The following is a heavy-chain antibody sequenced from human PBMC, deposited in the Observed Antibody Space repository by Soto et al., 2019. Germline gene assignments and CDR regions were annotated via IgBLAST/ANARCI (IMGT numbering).Heavy chain of an antibody. CDR1: GYTFTSYA. D-gene: IGHD3-22*01. Sequence: ASVKVSCKASGYTFTSYAMHWVRQAPGQRLEWMGWINAGNGNTKYSQKFQGRVTITRDTSASTAYMELSSLRSEDTAVYYCARDRSYYDSSGSYYYYGMDVWGQGTTVTVSS. J-gene: IGHJ6*02. CDR3: ARDRSYYDSSGSYYYYGMDV. V-gene: IGHV1-3*01. CDR2: INAGNGNT.